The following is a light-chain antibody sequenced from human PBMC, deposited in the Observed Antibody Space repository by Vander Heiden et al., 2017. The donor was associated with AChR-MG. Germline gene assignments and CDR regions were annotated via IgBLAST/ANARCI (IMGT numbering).Light chain of an antibody. Sequence: SVLTQPPSASGTPGQRVTISCPRSSSNIGSNAVQWHQQHPETAHKVLIYSNNQRPAGVPDRFSGSKSGTSASLAISGLQAGDEADYYCAASDDSMNWVFGGGTKLTVL. J-gene: IGLJ3*02. V-gene: IGLV1-44*01. CDR3: AASDDSMNWV. CDR1: SSNIGSNA. CDR2: SNN.